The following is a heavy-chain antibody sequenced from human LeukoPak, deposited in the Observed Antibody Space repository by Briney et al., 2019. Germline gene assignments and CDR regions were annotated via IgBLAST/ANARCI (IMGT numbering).Heavy chain of an antibody. Sequence: PGGSLRLSCAASGFTFSSYAMHWVRQAPGKGLERVAVISYGGSNKYYADSVKGRFTISRDNSKNTLYLQMNSLRAEDTAVYYCARGLYYFDYWGQGTLVTVSS. J-gene: IGHJ4*02. D-gene: IGHD3/OR15-3a*01. CDR2: ISYGGSNK. V-gene: IGHV3-30*04. CDR1: GFTFSSYA. CDR3: ARGLYYFDY.